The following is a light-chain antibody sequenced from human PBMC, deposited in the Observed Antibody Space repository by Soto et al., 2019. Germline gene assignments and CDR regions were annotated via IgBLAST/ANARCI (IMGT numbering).Light chain of an antibody. CDR1: QSVSTN. CDR3: QQYGSSGT. Sequence: IVMTQSPATLSVSTGERATLSCRASQSVSTNLAWYQHKPGQAPRLLIYGASTRATGIPDRFSGSGSGTDFTLTISRLEPEDFAVYYCQQYGSSGTFGQGTNVDIK. J-gene: IGKJ1*01. V-gene: IGKV3-20*01. CDR2: GAS.